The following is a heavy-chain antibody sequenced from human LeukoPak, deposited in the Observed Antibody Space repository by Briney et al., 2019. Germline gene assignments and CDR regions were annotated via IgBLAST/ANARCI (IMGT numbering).Heavy chain of an antibody. J-gene: IGHJ5*02. D-gene: IGHD5-12*01. CDR2: IYTSGST. V-gene: IGHV4-4*07. CDR3: ARAFGVATIVPAVNWFDP. Sequence: SETLSLTCTVSGGSISSYYWSWIRQPAGKGLEWIGRIYTSGSTNYNPSLKSRVTMSVDTSKNQFSLKLSSVTAADTAVYYCARAFGVATIVPAVNWFDPWGQGTLVTVSS. CDR1: GGSISSYY.